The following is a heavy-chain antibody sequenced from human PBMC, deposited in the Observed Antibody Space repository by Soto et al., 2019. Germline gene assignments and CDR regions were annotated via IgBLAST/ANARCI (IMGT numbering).Heavy chain of an antibody. D-gene: IGHD3-10*01. V-gene: IGHV4-31*03. J-gene: IGHJ6*02. CDR3: ARDYGSGDYYYGMDV. Sequence: QVQLQESGPGLVKPSQTLSLTCTVSGGSISSGGYYWSWIRQHPGKGLEWIGYIYYSGSTYYNPSLRSRVTISVDTSKNQFSLKLSSVTAADTAVYYCARDYGSGDYYYGMDVWGQGTTVTVSS. CDR1: GGSISSGGYY. CDR2: IYYSGST.